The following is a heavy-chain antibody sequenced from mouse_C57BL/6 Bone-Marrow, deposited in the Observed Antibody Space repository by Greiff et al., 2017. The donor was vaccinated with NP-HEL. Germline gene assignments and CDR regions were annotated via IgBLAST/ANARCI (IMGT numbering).Heavy chain of an antibody. V-gene: IGHV7-1*01. J-gene: IGHJ1*03. CDR1: GFTFSDFY. Sequence: EVKVVESGGGLVQSGRSLRLSCATSGFTFSDFYMEWVRQAPGKGLEWIAASRNKANDYTTEYSAYVKGRFIVSRDTSQSILYLQMNALRAEDTAIYYCARDAPYYSNFYWYFDVWGTGTTVTVAS. CDR2: SRNKANDYTT. D-gene: IGHD2-5*01. CDR3: ARDAPYYSNFYWYFDV.